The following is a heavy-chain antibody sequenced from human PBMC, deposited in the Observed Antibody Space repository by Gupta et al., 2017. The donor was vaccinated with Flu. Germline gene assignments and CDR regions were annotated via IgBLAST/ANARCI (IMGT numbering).Heavy chain of an antibody. Sequence: GMHGVSQAPGKGLEWVADIWYDGRNEYYEDSVKGRFTISRDNSKNTLYLQMYSLRGEDTAVYYCVRDYLPTSKEDYHGMDVWGQGTSVTVSS. CDR1: G. D-gene: IGHD1-1*01. J-gene: IGHJ6*02. CDR2: IWYDGRNE. V-gene: IGHV3-33*01. CDR3: VRDYLPTSKEDYHGMDV.